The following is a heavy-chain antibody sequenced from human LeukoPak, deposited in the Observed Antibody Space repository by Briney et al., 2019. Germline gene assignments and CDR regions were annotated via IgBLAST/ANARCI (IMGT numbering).Heavy chain of an antibody. D-gene: IGHD6-19*01. J-gene: IGHJ4*02. CDR3: ARSTPGYSSGWPLDY. Sequence: VASVKVSCKASGYTFTSYGISWVRQAPGQGLEWMGWISAYNGNTNYAQKLQGRVTMTTDTSTSTAYMELRSLRSDDTAAYYCARSTPGYSSGWPLDYWGQGTLVTVSS. CDR1: GYTFTSYG. CDR2: ISAYNGNT. V-gene: IGHV1-18*04.